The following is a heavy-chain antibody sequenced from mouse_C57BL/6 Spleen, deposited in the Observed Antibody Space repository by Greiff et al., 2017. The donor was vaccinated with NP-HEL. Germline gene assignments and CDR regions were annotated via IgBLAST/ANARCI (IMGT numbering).Heavy chain of an antibody. J-gene: IGHJ2*01. CDR2: ISDGGSYT. V-gene: IGHV5-4*01. CDR3: ARDRDGSFDY. D-gene: IGHD2-3*01. CDR1: GFTFSSYA. Sequence: EVHLVESGGGLVKPGGSLKLSCAASGFTFSSYAMSWVRQTPEKRLEWVATISDGGSYTYYTDNVKGRFTISRDNAKNNLYLQMSHLKSEDTAMYYCARDRDGSFDYWGQGTTLTVSS.